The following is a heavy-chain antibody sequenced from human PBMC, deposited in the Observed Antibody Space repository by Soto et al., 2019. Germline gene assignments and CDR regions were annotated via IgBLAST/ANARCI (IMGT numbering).Heavy chain of an antibody. D-gene: IGHD3-22*01. Sequence: GGFLRLPSGASGFTFGSFSMNRVRHAPGKGLGWVSYISSISSTIYYADFVKGRFTISRDNAKNSLYLQMNSLRAEDTAVYYCARGAYYYDSSGLSYWGQGTLVTVSS. V-gene: IGHV3-48*01. J-gene: IGHJ4*02. CDR2: ISSISSTI. CDR3: ARGAYYYDSSGLSY. CDR1: GFTFGSFS.